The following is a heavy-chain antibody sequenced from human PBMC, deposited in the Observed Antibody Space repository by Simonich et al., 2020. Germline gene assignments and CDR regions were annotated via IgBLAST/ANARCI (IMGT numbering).Heavy chain of an antibody. J-gene: IGHJ3*02. D-gene: IGHD1-1*01. CDR2: INHSGSN. Sequence: QVQLQQWGAGLLKPSETLSLTCAVYGGSFSGYYWSWIRQPPGKGLEWIGEINHSGSNNYNPSLKSRVTLSVDPSKNQFSLELSSVTAADTAVYYCARGKGWKNAFDIWGQGTMVTVSS. CDR3: ARGKGWKNAFDI. V-gene: IGHV4-34*01. CDR1: GGSFSGYY.